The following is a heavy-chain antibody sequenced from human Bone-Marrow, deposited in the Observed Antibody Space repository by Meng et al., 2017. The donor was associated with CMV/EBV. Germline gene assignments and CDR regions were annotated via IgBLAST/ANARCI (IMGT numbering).Heavy chain of an antibody. D-gene: IGHD6-19*01. Sequence: LSCAASGFSFNDYGMSWVRQAPGKGPEWVSDINWEGDDTGYADSVKGRFTISRDDAKNSLYLQMNSLRAEDTALYYCARRKSGWTFDYWGQGTLVTVSS. V-gene: IGHV3-20*04. CDR1: GFSFNDYG. CDR3: ARRKSGWTFDY. CDR2: INWEGDDT. J-gene: IGHJ4*02.